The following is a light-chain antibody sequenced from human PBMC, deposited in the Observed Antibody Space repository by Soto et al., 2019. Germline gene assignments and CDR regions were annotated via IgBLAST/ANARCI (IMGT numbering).Light chain of an antibody. CDR3: QQFDNLPFT. V-gene: IGKV1-33*01. J-gene: IGKJ5*01. Sequence: DIQMTQSPSSLSASVGDRVTIICQASQDMNNYLNWYQQKPGKAPKLLIYDSSNLETGVPSRFSGSGSGTRFSLTSSSLQPEDIATYYCQQFDNLPFTFGQGTRLEIK. CDR2: DSS. CDR1: QDMNNY.